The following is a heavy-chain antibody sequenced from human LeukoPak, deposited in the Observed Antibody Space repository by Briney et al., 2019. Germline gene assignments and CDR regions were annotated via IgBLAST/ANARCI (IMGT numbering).Heavy chain of an antibody. J-gene: IGHJ4*02. V-gene: IGHV3-53*01. CDR3: ATGGRSGVAFES. CDR2: IYAGGST. D-gene: IGHD2-15*01. CDR1: GVIDSSNY. Sequence: PGGSLRLSCTASGVIDSSNYMSWARQAPGKGLEWVSLIYAGGSTFYADSVMGRSTISRDKSNNTLYLLMNSLRAEDTAVYYCATGGRSGVAFESWGQGTLVTVSS.